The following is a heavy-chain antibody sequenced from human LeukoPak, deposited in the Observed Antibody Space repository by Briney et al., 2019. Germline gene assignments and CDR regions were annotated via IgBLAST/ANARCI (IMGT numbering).Heavy chain of an antibody. CDR1: GGSISSYY. V-gene: IGHV4-59*01. Sequence: KPSGTPSLTCTVSGGSISSYYWSWIRQPPGKGLEWIGDIYYSGSTNYNPSLKSRVTISVDTSKNQFSLELSSVTAADTAVYYCARDRSSGWYGKYYFDYWGQGTLVTVSS. D-gene: IGHD6-19*01. CDR2: IYYSGST. CDR3: ARDRSSGWYGKYYFDY. J-gene: IGHJ4*02.